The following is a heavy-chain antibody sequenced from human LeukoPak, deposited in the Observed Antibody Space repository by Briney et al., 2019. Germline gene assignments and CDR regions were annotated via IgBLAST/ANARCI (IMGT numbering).Heavy chain of an antibody. CDR1: GFTFRSYW. Sequence: GGSLRLSCAASGFTFRSYWMHWARQVPGKGLVWVSRISPDGRSTNYADSVKGRFTISRDNAKNTLYLQMNSLTGEDTTLYYCARGASSGYRIDYWGQGTLVTVSS. CDR3: ARGASSGYRIDY. D-gene: IGHD3-10*01. J-gene: IGHJ4*02. V-gene: IGHV3-74*01. CDR2: ISPDGRST.